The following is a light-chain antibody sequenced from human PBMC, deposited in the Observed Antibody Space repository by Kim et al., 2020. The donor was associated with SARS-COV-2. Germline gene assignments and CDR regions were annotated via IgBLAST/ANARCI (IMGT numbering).Light chain of an antibody. CDR3: NSRDNSADRLGV. Sequence: SSELTQDPAVSVAFGQTVRITCQGDSLRKSYGAWYQQKPGQAPILLIYNKNNRPSGIPDRFSVSTSGDTASLTITGAQAEDEADYYCNSRDNSADRLGVF. CDR2: NKN. J-gene: IGLJ1*01. V-gene: IGLV3-19*01. CDR1: SLRKSY.